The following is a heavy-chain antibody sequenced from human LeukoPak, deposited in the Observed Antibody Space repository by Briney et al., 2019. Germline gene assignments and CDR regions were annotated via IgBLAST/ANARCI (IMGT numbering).Heavy chain of an antibody. CDR2: IIPIFGTA. V-gene: IGHV1-69*05. D-gene: IGHD6-6*01. CDR3: ARDQMQQLVDYYYMDV. Sequence: SVKVSCKASGSTFSSYAISWVRQAPGQGLEWMGRIIPIFGTANYAQKFQGRVTITTDESTSTAYMELSSLRSEDTAVYYCARDQMQQLVDYYYMDVWGKGTTVTVSS. J-gene: IGHJ6*03. CDR1: GSTFSSYA.